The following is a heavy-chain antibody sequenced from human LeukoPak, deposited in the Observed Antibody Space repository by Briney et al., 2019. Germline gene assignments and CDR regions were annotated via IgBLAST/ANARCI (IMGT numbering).Heavy chain of an antibody. V-gene: IGHV1-69*13. CDR1: GGTFSSYA. CDR2: IIPIFGTA. J-gene: IGHJ4*02. Sequence: SVKVSCKASGGTFSSYAISWVRQAPGQGLERMGGIIPIFGTANYAQKFQGRVTITADESTSTAYMELSSLRSEDTAVYYCAKDPYYDYVWGSYRPGPPFDYWGQGTLVTVSS. D-gene: IGHD3-16*02. CDR3: AKDPYYDYVWGSYRPGPPFDY.